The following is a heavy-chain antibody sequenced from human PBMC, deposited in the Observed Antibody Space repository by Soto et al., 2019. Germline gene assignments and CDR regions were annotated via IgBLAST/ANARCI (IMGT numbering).Heavy chain of an antibody. CDR1: GFTFSSYG. D-gene: IGHD3-10*02. J-gene: IGHJ4*02. CDR2: IWYDGSNK. V-gene: IGHV3-33*01. Sequence: QVQLVESGGGVVQPGRSLRLSCAASGFTFSSYGMHWVRQAPGKGLEWVAVIWYDGSNKYYADSVKGRFTISRDNTKNTLHQQMKSLRAEDAAVDYCASDRFPYYVRSFGLDYWGQGTLVTVSS. CDR3: ASDRFPYYVRSFGLDY.